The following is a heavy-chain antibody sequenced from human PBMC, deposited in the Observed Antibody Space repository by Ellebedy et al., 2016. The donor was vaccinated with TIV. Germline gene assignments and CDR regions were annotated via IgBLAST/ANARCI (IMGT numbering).Heavy chain of an antibody. CDR1: GFTFSSYW. J-gene: IGHJ5*02. Sequence: GGSLRLXCAASGFTFSSYWMHWVRQAPGKGLVWASRINSDGSSTSYADSVKGRFTISRDNAKNTLYLQMNSLRAEDTAVYYCARGPPYYDFWSGYLNWFDPWGQGTLVTVSS. V-gene: IGHV3-74*01. CDR3: ARGPPYYDFWSGYLNWFDP. CDR2: INSDGSST. D-gene: IGHD3-3*01.